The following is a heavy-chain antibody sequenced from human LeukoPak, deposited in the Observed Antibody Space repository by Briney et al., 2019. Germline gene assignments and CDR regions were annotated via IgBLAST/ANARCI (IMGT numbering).Heavy chain of an antibody. CDR2: ISGSGGST. CDR3: AKSGDGCSGGSCYTPYD. Sequence: PGGSLRLSCAASGFTFSSYAMSWVRQAPGKGLERVSAISGSGGSTYYADSVKGRFTISRDNSKNTLYLQMNSLRAEDTAVYYCAKSGDGCSGGSCYTPYDWGQGTLVTVSS. CDR1: GFTFSSYA. D-gene: IGHD2-15*01. J-gene: IGHJ4*02. V-gene: IGHV3-23*01.